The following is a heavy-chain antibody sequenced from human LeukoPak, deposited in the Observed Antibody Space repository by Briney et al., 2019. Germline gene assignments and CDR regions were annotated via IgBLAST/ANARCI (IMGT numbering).Heavy chain of an antibody. Sequence: PGGSLRLSCAASGFTFSSYAMSWVRQAPGKGLDWVSAISGSGGSTYYADSVKGRFTISRDNSKNTLYLQMNSLRAEDTAVYYCAKAKLATVTTRWGVGFDYWGQGTLVTVSS. CDR1: GFTFSSYA. CDR3: AKAKLATVTTRWGVGFDY. D-gene: IGHD4-17*01. V-gene: IGHV3-23*01. J-gene: IGHJ4*02. CDR2: ISGSGGST.